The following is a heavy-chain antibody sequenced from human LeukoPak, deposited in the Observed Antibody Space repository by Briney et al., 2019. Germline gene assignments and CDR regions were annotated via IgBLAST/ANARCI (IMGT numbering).Heavy chain of an antibody. Sequence: ASVKVSCKASGGTFSSYAISWVRQAPGQGLEWMGGIIPIFGTANYAQKFQGRVTITADKSTSTAYMELSSLRSEDTAVYYCARRGSVAGLFDYWGQGTLVTVSS. CDR1: GGTFSSYA. J-gene: IGHJ4*02. V-gene: IGHV1-69*06. D-gene: IGHD6-19*01. CDR3: ARRGSVAGLFDY. CDR2: IIPIFGTA.